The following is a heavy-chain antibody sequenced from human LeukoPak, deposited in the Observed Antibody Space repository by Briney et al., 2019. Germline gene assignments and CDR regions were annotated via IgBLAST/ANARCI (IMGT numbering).Heavy chain of an antibody. J-gene: IGHJ4*02. D-gene: IGHD4-11*01. CDR1: GYSFTSYW. CDR2: IYPGDSDT. Sequence: GESLKISCKGSGYSFTSYWIGWVRQMPGKGLKWMGIIYPGDSDTRYSPSFQGQVTISADMSISTAYLQWSSLKASDTAMYYCARPHQGTTNQFDYWGQGTLVTVSS. CDR3: ARPHQGTTNQFDY. V-gene: IGHV5-51*01.